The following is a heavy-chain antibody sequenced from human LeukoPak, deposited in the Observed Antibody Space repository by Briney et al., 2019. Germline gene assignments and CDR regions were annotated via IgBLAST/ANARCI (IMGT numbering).Heavy chain of an antibody. Sequence: SETLSLTCTVSGGSISSSSYYWGWIRQPPGKGLEWIGSIYYSGSTYYNPSLKGRVTISVDTSKNQFSLKLSSVTAADTAVYYCARRITGTTFPWFDPWGQGTLVTVSS. D-gene: IGHD1-20*01. CDR2: IYYSGST. J-gene: IGHJ5*02. V-gene: IGHV4-39*01. CDR1: GGSISSSSYY. CDR3: ARRITGTTFPWFDP.